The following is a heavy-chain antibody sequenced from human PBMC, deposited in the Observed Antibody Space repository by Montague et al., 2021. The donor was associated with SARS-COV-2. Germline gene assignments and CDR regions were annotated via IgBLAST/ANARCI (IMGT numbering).Heavy chain of an antibody. CDR1: GGSISSYY. CDR2: IFHSGIT. CDR3: ARTEYNWNDWFDP. J-gene: IGHJ5*02. V-gene: IGHV4-59*13. Sequence: SETLSLTCSVSGGSISSYYWSWIRQSPGKGLERKGYIFHSGITDDNHSLKSRVTISVDMSKNQFSLQLNSVTAADSAVYYCARTEYNWNDWFDPWGQGTLVTVSS. D-gene: IGHD1-20*01.